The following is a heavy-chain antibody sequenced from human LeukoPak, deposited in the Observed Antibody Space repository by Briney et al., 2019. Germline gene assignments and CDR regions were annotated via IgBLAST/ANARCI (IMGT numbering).Heavy chain of an antibody. CDR2: IYHSGST. CDR1: GYSISSGYY. Sequence: SETLSLTCTVSGYSISSGYYWGWIRQPPGKGLEWIGSIYHSGSTYYNPSLKSRVTISVDTSKNQFSLKLSSVTAADTAVYYCARIGVGATTGVNYWGQGTLVTVSS. J-gene: IGHJ4*02. V-gene: IGHV4-38-2*02. CDR3: ARIGVGATTGVNY. D-gene: IGHD1-26*01.